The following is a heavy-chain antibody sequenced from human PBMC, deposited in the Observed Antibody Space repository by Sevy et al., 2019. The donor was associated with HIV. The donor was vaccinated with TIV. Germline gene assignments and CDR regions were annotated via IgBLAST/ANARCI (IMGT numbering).Heavy chain of an antibody. J-gene: IGHJ4*02. CDR3: GRGGGNGWCYFDY. V-gene: IGHV1-69*13. CDR2: IIPNLGTV. Sequence: ASVKVSCKASGGTFSSYGISWVRQAPGQGLEWMGGIIPNLGTVNYAQKFQGRVTITADESTKTAYMELSSLGSEDTAGYYCGRGGGNGWCYFDYWGQETLVTVSS. D-gene: IGHD6-19*01. CDR1: GGTFSSYG.